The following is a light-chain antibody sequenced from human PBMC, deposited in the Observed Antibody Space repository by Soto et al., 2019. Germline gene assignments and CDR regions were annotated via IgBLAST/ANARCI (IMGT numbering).Light chain of an antibody. CDR2: DAS. Sequence: EIVLTQCPATLSLSPGERATLSCRASQSVGSYLAWFQQKPGQAPRLLIYDASNRATGIPARFSGSGSDTDFTLTISSLEPADSAVYYCQQRASWVTFGQGTRMEIK. CDR3: QQRASWVT. CDR1: QSVGSY. V-gene: IGKV3-11*01. J-gene: IGKJ5*01.